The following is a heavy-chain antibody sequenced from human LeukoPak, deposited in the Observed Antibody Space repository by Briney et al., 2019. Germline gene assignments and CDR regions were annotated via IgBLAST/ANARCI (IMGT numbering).Heavy chain of an antibody. J-gene: IGHJ6*02. D-gene: IGHD5-18*01. Sequence: SVKVSCKASGGTFSSYAISWVRQAPGQGLEWMGGIIPIFGTANYTQKFQGRVTITADESTSTAYMELSSLRSEDTAVYYCARVLSGYSYGYYYYYGMDVWGQGTTVTVSS. CDR2: IIPIFGTA. V-gene: IGHV1-69*13. CDR3: ARVLSGYSYGYYYYYGMDV. CDR1: GGTFSSYA.